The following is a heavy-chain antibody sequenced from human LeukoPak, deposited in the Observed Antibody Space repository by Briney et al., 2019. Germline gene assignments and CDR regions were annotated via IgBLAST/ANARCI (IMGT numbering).Heavy chain of an antibody. D-gene: IGHD6-19*01. J-gene: IGHJ3*02. V-gene: IGHV1-2*06. CDR1: GYTFTAYY. CDR3: ARLSSGWYDDFDI. Sequence: ASVKVSCKASGYTFTAYYMHWVRQAPGQGLEWMGRMNPNSGGTNYAQRFQGRVTMTRDTSISTAYMEMRRLKSDDTAVYYCARLSSGWYDDFDIWGQGTMVTVSS. CDR2: MNPNSGGT.